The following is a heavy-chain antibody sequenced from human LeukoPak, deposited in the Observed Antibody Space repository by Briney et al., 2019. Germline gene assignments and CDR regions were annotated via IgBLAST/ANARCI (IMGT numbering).Heavy chain of an antibody. V-gene: IGHV4-59*01. CDR1: GGSISSYY. J-gene: IGHJ4*02. CDR2: IYYSGST. D-gene: IGHD6-19*01. CDR3: ANLFPGSSGPVN. Sequence: SETLSLTCTVSGGSISSYYWSWIRQPPGKGLEWIGYIYYSGSTNYNPSLKSRVTISVDTSKNQFSLKLSSVTAADTAVYYCANLFPGSSGPVNWGQGTLVTVSS.